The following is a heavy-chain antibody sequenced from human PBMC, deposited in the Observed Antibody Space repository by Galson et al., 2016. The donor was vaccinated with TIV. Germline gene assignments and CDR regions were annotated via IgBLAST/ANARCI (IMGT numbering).Heavy chain of an antibody. CDR2: VYYDGTT. D-gene: IGHD3-16*02. J-gene: IGHJ4*02. CDR3: ARHGPWSFYFDF. CDR1: GGSVSSSTYF. Sequence: SETLSLTCTVSGGSVSSSTYFWAWVRQPPGEGLEWIGTVYYDGTTYINPSLKSPVTLSVDSSKNQISLKLSSVTAADTAIYFCARHGPWSFYFDFWGQGTLVTVSS. V-gene: IGHV4-39*01.